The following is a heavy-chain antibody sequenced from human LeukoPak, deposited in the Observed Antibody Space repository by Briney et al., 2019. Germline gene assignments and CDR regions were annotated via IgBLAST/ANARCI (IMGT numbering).Heavy chain of an antibody. CDR2: IYYSGST. J-gene: IGHJ6*03. Sequence: PSETLSLTCTVSGGSISSYYWSWIRQPPGKGLEWIGYIYYSGSTNYNPSLKSRVTISVDTSKNQFSLKLSSVTAADTAVYYCARDRFGILYYYMDVWGKGTTVTVSS. D-gene: IGHD3-10*01. CDR3: ARDRFGILYYYMDV. V-gene: IGHV4-59*12. CDR1: GGSISSYY.